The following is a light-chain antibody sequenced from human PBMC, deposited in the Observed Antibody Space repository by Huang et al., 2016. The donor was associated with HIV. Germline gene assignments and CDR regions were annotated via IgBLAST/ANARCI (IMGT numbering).Light chain of an antibody. J-gene: IGKJ1*01. CDR2: GAS. V-gene: IGKV3-20*01. CDR3: QHYGSSPGT. Sequence: NVLTQSSGTLSLSPGERATLSCRASQSVSSSYLAWYQQKPGQAPRLLIYGASTRATGIPDRFTGSGSGTDFTLTISRLEPEDVAVYYCQHYGSSPGTFGQGTKVEFK. CDR1: QSVSSSY.